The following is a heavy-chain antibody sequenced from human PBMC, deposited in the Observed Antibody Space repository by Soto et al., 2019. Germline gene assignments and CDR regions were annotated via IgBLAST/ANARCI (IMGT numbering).Heavy chain of an antibody. V-gene: IGHV4-4*02. CDR1: SGSISSSNW. Sequence: QVQLQESGPGLVKPSGTLSLTCAVSSGSISSSNWWSWVRQPPGKGLEWIGEIYHSGSTNYNPSLKSRVTISVDKSKNQFSLKLSSVTAADTAVYYCARGDCSSTGCYSALYRYWGQGTLVTVSS. D-gene: IGHD2-2*01. CDR3: ARGDCSSTGCYSALYRY. J-gene: IGHJ4*02. CDR2: IYHSGST.